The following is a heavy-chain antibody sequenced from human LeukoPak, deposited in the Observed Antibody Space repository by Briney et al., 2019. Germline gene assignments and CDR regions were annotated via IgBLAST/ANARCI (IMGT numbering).Heavy chain of an antibody. V-gene: IGHV3-74*01. J-gene: IGHJ4*02. CDR1: GFTFSSYW. Sequence: GGSLRPSCAASGFTFSSYWMHWVRQAPGKGLVWVSRINSDGSSTSYADSVKGRFTVSRDNAKNTLYLQMNSLRAEDTAVYYCARATGSYYSLGYWGQGTLVTVSS. D-gene: IGHD1-26*01. CDR2: INSDGSST. CDR3: ARATGSYYSLGY.